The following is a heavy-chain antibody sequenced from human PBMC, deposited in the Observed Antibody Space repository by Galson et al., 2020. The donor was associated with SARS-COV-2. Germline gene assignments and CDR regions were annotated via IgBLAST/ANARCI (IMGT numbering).Heavy chain of an antibody. CDR2: IDWDDDK. CDR1: GFSLSTSGMR. J-gene: IGHJ4*02. CDR3: ARIQWGDSSSCESGVEGYFDY. Sequence: ESGPPLVTHTQTLTLTCTFSGFSLSTSGMRVRWIRQPPGKGLKWHARIDWDDDKYYSTSLQTRPTISKDTSKNQVVRTMTNMDPVDTATYYCARIQWGDSSSCESGVEGYFDYWGQGTLVTVSS. V-gene: IGHV2-70*04. D-gene: IGHD6-6*01.